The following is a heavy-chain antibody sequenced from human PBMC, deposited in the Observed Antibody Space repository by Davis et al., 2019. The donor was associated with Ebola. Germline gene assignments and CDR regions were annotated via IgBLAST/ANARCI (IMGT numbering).Heavy chain of an antibody. Sequence: MPSETLSLTCAVSGDSISSSNWWSWVRQSPGKGLEWIGSIYYSGSTYYNPSLKSRVTISVDTSRNQFSLRLSSVTAADTAVYYCAREIYYYGMDVWGKGTTVTVSS. J-gene: IGHJ6*04. CDR3: AREIYYYGMDV. V-gene: IGHV4-4*02. CDR1: GDSISSSNW. CDR2: IYYSGST.